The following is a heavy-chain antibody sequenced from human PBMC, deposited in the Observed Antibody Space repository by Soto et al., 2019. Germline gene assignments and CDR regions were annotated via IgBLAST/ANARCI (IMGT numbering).Heavy chain of an antibody. Sequence: EVQLVESGGALVQPGGSLRLSCVASGFSFSTSWMTWVRQAPGKGLEWVANIKRDGSKINYLDSVKGRFTISRDNAKNSLYLQTNMLRVKDTAVYYCARDLSPSFSDTSFDAFDIWGQGTVVTVSS. D-gene: IGHD1-26*01. CDR1: GFSFSTSW. CDR2: IKRDGSKI. V-gene: IGHV3-7*04. CDR3: ARDLSPSFSDTSFDAFDI. J-gene: IGHJ3*02.